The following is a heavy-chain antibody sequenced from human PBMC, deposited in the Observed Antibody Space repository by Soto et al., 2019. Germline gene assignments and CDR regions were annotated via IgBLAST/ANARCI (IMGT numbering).Heavy chain of an antibody. V-gene: IGHV4-59*01. Sequence: QVQLQESGPGLVKPSETLSLTCTVSGGSISSYYWSWIRQPPGKGLEWIGYIYYSGSTNYNPSLTSRVTISVDTSKIQFALKLSSVTAADTAVYYCARLRPNDWYFDLWGRGTLVTVSS. J-gene: IGHJ2*01. D-gene: IGHD1-1*01. CDR2: IYYSGST. CDR1: GGSISSYY. CDR3: ARLRPNDWYFDL.